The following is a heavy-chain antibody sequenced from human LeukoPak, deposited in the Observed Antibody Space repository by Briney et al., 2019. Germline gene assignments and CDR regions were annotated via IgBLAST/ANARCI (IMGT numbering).Heavy chain of an antibody. J-gene: IGHJ3*02. CDR2: IIPIFDTA. V-gene: IGHV1-69*06. D-gene: IGHD6-13*01. CDR1: GGTFSSYA. Sequence: ASVKVSCKASGGTFSSYAISWVRQAPGQGLEWMGGIIPIFDTANYAQKFQGRVTITADKSTSTAYMELSSLRSEDTAVCYCAGARIAAAGDDAFDIWGQGTMVTVSS. CDR3: AGARIAAAGDDAFDI.